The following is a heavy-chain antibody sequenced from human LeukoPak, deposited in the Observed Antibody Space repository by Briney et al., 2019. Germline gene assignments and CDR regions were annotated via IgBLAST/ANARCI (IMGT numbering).Heavy chain of an antibody. D-gene: IGHD3-10*01. V-gene: IGHV1-18*01. CDR3: ARAGRYYYGSGSRYYQSYTYYMDV. Sequence: ASVKVSCKASGYTFTSYAITWVRQAPGQGLEWMGWISAYNGNTNYAQNLQGRVTMTTDTSTSTAYMELRSLRSDDTAMYYCARAGRYYYGSGSRYYQSYTYYMDVWGKGTTVTVSS. J-gene: IGHJ6*03. CDR1: GYTFTSYA. CDR2: ISAYNGNT.